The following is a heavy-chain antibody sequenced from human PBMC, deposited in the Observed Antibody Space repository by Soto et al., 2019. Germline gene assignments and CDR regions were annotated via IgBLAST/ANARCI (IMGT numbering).Heavy chain of an antibody. V-gene: IGHV1-2*04. CDR2: INPNSGGT. J-gene: IGHJ4*02. CDR1: GYTFTGYY. D-gene: IGHD3-10*01. Sequence: ASVKVSCKASGYTFTGYYMHWVRQAPGQGLEWMGWINPNSGGTNYAQKFQGWVTMTRDTSISTAYMELSRLRSDDTAVYYCARDRAGSSLDFDYWGQGTLVTVSS. CDR3: ARDRAGSSLDFDY.